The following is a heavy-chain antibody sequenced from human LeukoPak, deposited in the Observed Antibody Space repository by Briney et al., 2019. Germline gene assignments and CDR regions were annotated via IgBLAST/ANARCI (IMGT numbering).Heavy chain of an antibody. CDR3: ARAGVVGSTWKYSDL. V-gene: IGHV1-2*02. D-gene: IGHD1-1*01. CDR2: INPNIGGT. CDR1: GYTFTGYY. Sequence: GASVKVSCKAFGYTFTGYYMHWVRQAPGQGLEWMGWINPNIGGTEYAQKFQGRVTMTRDTSISTLYMDLSRLTPDDTAVYYCARAGVVGSTWKYSDLWGRGTLVTVSS. J-gene: IGHJ2*01.